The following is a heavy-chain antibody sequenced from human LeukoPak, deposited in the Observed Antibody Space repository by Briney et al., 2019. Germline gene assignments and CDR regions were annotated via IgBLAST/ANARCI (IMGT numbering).Heavy chain of an antibody. CDR2: IAGGDDR. CDR3: ARTDGIRLGELSRAPVDY. J-gene: IGHJ4*02. V-gene: IGHV3-23*01. Sequence: GGSLRLSCAASGFIFSRYALSWVRQAPGKGLEWVAGIAGGDDRFYADSVKGRFSISRDNSKNTVDLQMNSLRAEDTAVYYCARTDGIRLGELSRAPVDYWGQGTLVTVSS. CDR1: GFIFSRYA. D-gene: IGHD3-16*02.